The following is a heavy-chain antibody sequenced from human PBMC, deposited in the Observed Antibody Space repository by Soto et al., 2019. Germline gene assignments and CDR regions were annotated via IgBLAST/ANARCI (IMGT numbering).Heavy chain of an antibody. Sequence: QVQLVESGGGVVQPGRSLRLSCAVSGFTVSTYGMHWVRQAPGKGLEWVAVISRDGGTKYYADSVKGRFTISKDNSRNTLYLEMNDLRGDDMGVYYCTGEAASGYWGQGTLVTVSS. CDR2: ISRDGGTK. J-gene: IGHJ4*02. D-gene: IGHD2-8*02. CDR3: TGEAASGY. V-gene: IGHV3-30*03. CDR1: GFTVSTYG.